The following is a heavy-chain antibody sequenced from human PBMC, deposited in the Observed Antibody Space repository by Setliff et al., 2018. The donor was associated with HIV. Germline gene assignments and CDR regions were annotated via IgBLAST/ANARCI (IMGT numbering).Heavy chain of an antibody. V-gene: IGHV3-48*01. CDR2: INYASGTI. CDR3: ARTNNNYYYDTSDYFAGYYFDS. Sequence: PGGSLRLSCAASGFTFSDYNMNWVRQAPGKGLEWVSYINYASGTIYYADSVKGRFTISRDNSKKTLFLQMNSLRAEDTAVYYCARTNNNYYYDTSDYFAGYYFDSWGQGTLVTVSS. J-gene: IGHJ4*02. CDR1: GFTFSDYN. D-gene: IGHD3-22*01.